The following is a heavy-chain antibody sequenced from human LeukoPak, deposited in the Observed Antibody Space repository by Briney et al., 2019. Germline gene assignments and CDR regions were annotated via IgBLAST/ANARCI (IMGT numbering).Heavy chain of an antibody. CDR2: IWNDGTNK. V-gene: IGHV3-33*01. CDR1: GFIFSRYG. J-gene: IGHJ4*02. D-gene: IGHD3-10*01. CDR3: ARLGSQNYFDY. Sequence: PGGSLRLSCAASGFIFSRYGMHWDRQAPGKGLERVAVIWNDGTNKKYADSVQGRFTISRDNSKNTLDLQMNSLRAEDTAVYYCARLGSQNYFDYWGQGTLVTVSS.